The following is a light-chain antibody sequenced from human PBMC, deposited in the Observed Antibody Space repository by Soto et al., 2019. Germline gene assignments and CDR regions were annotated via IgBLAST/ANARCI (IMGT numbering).Light chain of an antibody. Sequence: QSVLTQPPSASGTPGQRVTISCSGSRSSIGSNTVNWYQHLPGKAPKLLIYSNNHRPSGVPDRFSASKAGASASLAISGLQSGDEGDYYCAAWDASLGGFYVFGSGTKVTVL. CDR3: AAWDASLGGFYV. CDR2: SNN. V-gene: IGLV1-44*01. CDR1: RSSIGSNT. J-gene: IGLJ1*01.